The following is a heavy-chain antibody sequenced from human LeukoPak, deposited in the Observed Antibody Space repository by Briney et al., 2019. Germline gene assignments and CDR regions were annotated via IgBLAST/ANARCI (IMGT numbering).Heavy chain of an antibody. D-gene: IGHD6-13*01. J-gene: IGHJ4*02. CDR3: ATGEGVAAAGAFDY. CDR2: ISYDGYDK. V-gene: IGHV3-30-3*01. Sequence: PGGSLRLSCAASGFTFNDYAMYWVRQTPGKGLEWVTLISYDGYDKPYADSVRGRFTISRDNSKNTLYLQMNSLRAEDTAVYYCATGEGVAAAGAFDYWGQGTLVTVSS. CDR1: GFTFNDYA.